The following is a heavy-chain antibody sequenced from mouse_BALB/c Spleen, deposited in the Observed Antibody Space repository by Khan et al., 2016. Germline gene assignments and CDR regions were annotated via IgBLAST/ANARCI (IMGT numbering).Heavy chain of an antibody. Sequence: EVQLQESGGGLVQPGGSLKLSCAASGFDLSRYWMSWVRQAPGQGLEWIGEINPDSSTINYTPSLKDRFIISRDNAKNTLYLQVSKVRSEDTDLYYCARAGYYGYLAYWGQGTLVSVSA. D-gene: IGHD1-1*01. CDR2: INPDSSTI. CDR3: ARAGYYGYLAY. V-gene: IGHV4-1*02. CDR1: GFDLSRYW. J-gene: IGHJ3*01.